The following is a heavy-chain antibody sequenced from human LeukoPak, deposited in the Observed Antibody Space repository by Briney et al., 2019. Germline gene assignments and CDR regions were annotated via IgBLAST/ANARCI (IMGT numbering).Heavy chain of an antibody. V-gene: IGHV1-8*01. CDR3: AREPKLGNYYYYGMDV. J-gene: IGHJ6*02. CDR2: MNPNSGNT. D-gene: IGHD6-6*01. CDR1: GYTFTSYD. Sequence: ASVKVSCEASGYTFTSYDINWVRQATGQGLEWMGWMNPNSGNTGYAQKFQGRVTMTRNTSISTAYMELSSLRSEDTAVYYCAREPKLGNYYYYGMDVWGQGTTVTVSS.